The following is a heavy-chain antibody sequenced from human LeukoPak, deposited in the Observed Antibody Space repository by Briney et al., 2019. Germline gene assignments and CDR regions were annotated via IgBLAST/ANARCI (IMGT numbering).Heavy chain of an antibody. CDR1: REACTGDV. CDR3: ARLGLATISFYY. CDR2: ISAYNGNT. Sequence: GASAKVSCAPSREACTGDVITRGPQAPGQGLEWMGWISAYNGNTNYAQKLQGRVTMTTDTSTSTAYMELRSLRSDDTAVYYCARLGLATISFYYWGQGTLVTVSS. J-gene: IGHJ4*02. D-gene: IGHD5-24*01. V-gene: IGHV1-18*01.